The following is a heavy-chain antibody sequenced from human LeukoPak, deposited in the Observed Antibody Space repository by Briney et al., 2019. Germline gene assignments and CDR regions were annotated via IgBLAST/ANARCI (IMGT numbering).Heavy chain of an antibody. D-gene: IGHD2-2*01. CDR3: ARDYCSSTSCYGADY. CDR2: ISAYNDNT. J-gene: IGHJ4*02. CDR1: GYTFTSYG. Sequence: ASVEVSCKASGYTFTSYGISWVRQAPGQGLEWMGWISAYNDNTHYAQNLQGRVTMTTNTSTSTAYMELRSLRSDDTAVYHCARDYCSSTSCYGADYWGQGALVTVSS. V-gene: IGHV1-18*01.